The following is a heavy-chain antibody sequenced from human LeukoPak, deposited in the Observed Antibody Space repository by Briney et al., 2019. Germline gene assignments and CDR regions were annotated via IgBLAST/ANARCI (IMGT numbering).Heavy chain of an antibody. CDR3: ASLGSVVR. Sequence: SETLSLTCTVSGGSISSYYWSWIRQPPGKGLEWIGYIYYSGSTNYNPSLKSRVTISVDTSKNQFSLKLSSVTAADTAVYYCASLGSVVRWGQGTLVTVSS. CDR2: IYYSGST. V-gene: IGHV4-59*01. D-gene: IGHD7-27*01. CDR1: GGSISSYY. J-gene: IGHJ4*02.